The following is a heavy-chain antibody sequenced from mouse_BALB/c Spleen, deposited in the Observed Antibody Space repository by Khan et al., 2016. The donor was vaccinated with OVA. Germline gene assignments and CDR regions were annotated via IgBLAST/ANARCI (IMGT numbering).Heavy chain of an antibody. Sequence: QVQLKQSGAELMKPGASVKISCKATGYTFSSYWIEWVKQRPGHGLEWIGEILPGSGSTNSNEKFKGKATFTADTSSNTAYMQLSSLTSEDSAVYYLARYGNYGGYARDYLGQGTSVTVSS. J-gene: IGHJ4*01. CDR3: ARYGNYGGYARDY. CDR1: GYTFSSYW. D-gene: IGHD2-1*01. V-gene: IGHV1-9*01. CDR2: ILPGSGST.